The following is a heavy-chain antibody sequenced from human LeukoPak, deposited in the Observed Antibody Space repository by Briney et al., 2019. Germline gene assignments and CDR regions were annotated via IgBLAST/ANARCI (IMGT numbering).Heavy chain of an antibody. CDR2: IYHSGST. V-gene: IGHV4-30-2*01. Sequence: PSETLSLTCAVSGGSISSGGYSWSWIRQPPGKGLEWIGYIYHSGSTYYNPSLKSRVTISVDRSKNQFSLKLSSVTAADTAVYYCARGVAPPPHAFDIWGQGTMVTVSS. J-gene: IGHJ3*02. CDR1: GGSISSGGYS. CDR3: ARGVAPPPHAFDI.